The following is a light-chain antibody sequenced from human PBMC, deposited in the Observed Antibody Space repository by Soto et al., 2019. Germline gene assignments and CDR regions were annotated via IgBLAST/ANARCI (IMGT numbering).Light chain of an antibody. J-gene: IGKJ1*01. Sequence: IVLTQSRATLALSPGERATLSCRASQSVSSYLAWYQQKPGQAPRLLIYQTSIRAAGIPARFSASGTGTDFTLTISAVQPEDFAVYYCHQRQSWPRTFGQGTKVDIK. V-gene: IGKV3-11*01. CDR1: QSVSSY. CDR3: HQRQSWPRT. CDR2: QTS.